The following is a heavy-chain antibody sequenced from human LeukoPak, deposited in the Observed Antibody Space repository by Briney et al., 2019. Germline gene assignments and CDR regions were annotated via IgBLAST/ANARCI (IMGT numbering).Heavy chain of an antibody. J-gene: IGHJ4*02. D-gene: IGHD6-6*01. Sequence: ASVKVSCKASGYTFTSYGISWVRQAPGQGLEWMGWISAYNGNTNYAQKLQGRVTMTRNTSISTAYMELSSLRSEDTAVYYCARGGYSSSAGDYWGQGTLVTVSS. V-gene: IGHV1-18*01. CDR2: ISAYNGNT. CDR1: GYTFTSYG. CDR3: ARGGYSSSAGDY.